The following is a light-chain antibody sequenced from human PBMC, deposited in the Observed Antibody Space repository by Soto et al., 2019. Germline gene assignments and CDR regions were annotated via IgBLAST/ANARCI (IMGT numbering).Light chain of an antibody. V-gene: IGKV3-11*01. J-gene: IGKJ5*01. CDR1: QSVSSY. Sequence: EIVLTQSPATLSLSPGERVTLSCRASQSVSSYLAWYQKKPGQAPRLLIYDASNRATGIPARFSGSGSGTDLTLTISSLEPEDFAVYYCQQRSNWPGITFGQGTRLEIK. CDR3: QQRSNWPGIT. CDR2: DAS.